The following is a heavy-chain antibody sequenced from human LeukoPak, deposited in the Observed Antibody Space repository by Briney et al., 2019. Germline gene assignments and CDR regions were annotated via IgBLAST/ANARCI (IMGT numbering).Heavy chain of an antibody. Sequence: SVRVSCKASGYTFTSYGISWVRQAPGQGLEWMGGIIPIFGTANYAQKFQGRVTITADKSTSTAYMELSSLRSEDTAVYYCARESGTTVTTGYFDYWGQGTLVTVSS. CDR2: IIPIFGTA. V-gene: IGHV1-69*06. D-gene: IGHD4-17*01. CDR1: GYTFTSYG. J-gene: IGHJ4*02. CDR3: ARESGTTVTTGYFDY.